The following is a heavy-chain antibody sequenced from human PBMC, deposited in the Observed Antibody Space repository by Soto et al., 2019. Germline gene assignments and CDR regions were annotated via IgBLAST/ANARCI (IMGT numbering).Heavy chain of an antibody. CDR1: GFTFSNYG. D-gene: IGHD3-10*01. J-gene: IGHJ6*02. Sequence: QVQLVESGGGVVQPGRSLRLSCAASGFTFSNYGMHWVRQAPGKGLEWVAVILNDGSNRYHADSVKDRFAISRDNSKNMLSLQMNGLRAEDTAVYYCARDDEYSGNGMDVWGQGTTVTVS. CDR2: ILNDGSNR. CDR3: ARDDEYSGNGMDV. V-gene: IGHV3-33*01.